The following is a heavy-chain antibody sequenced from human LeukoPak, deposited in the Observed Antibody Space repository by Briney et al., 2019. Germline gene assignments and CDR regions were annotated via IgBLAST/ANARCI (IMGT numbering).Heavy chain of an antibody. D-gene: IGHD3-10*01. Sequence: GTSLRLSCAASGFTFSNYWVRWVRQAPGKGLVWVSRINRDGSTTKYADSVKGRFTVSRDNAKNTLNLQMNSLRAEDTAVYYCARDKKSGESSEIDYWGQGTLVTVSS. CDR1: GFTFSNYW. J-gene: IGHJ4*02. CDR3: ARDKKSGESSEIDY. V-gene: IGHV3-74*03. CDR2: INRDGSTT.